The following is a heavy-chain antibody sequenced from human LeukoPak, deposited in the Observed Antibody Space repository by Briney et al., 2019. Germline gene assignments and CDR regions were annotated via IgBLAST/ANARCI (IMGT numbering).Heavy chain of an antibody. D-gene: IGHD2-2*01. Sequence: PGGSPRLSCAASGFTFSTYGMHWVRQAPDKGLEWVAVISYDGSNKYYADSVKGRFTISRDNSKNTLYLQMNSLRAEDTAVYYCAKLIPAAATIDAFDIWGQGTMVTVSS. J-gene: IGHJ3*02. CDR1: GFTFSTYG. CDR2: ISYDGSNK. CDR3: AKLIPAAATIDAFDI. V-gene: IGHV3-30*18.